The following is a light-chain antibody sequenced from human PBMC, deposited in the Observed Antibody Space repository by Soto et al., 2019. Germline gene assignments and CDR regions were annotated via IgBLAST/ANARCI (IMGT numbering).Light chain of an antibody. CDR3: QQCSNWPMT. CDR1: QSVSSY. J-gene: IGKJ5*01. V-gene: IGKV3-11*01. Sequence: MVLRHAPATQSLSPGSRETLSRRASQSVSSYLAWYQQKPGQAPRLIIYDASTRATGAPARFSGSGYVTEFALTISSLQSEDFAVYFCQQCSNWPMTFGQGTRLEIK. CDR2: DAS.